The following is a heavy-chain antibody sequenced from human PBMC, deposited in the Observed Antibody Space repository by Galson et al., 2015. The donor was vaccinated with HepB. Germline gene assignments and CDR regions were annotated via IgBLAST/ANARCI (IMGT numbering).Heavy chain of an antibody. CDR2: ISSSSSYI. CDR1: GFGVSSNH. D-gene: IGHD6-19*01. CDR3: ARGSVAGSYYYYGMDV. V-gene: IGHV3-21*01. J-gene: IGHJ6*02. Sequence: SLRLSCAASGFGVSSNHMTWVCQAPGKGLEWVSSISSSSSYIYYADSVKGRFTISRDNAKNSLYLQMNSLRAEDTAVYYCARGSVAGSYYYYGMDVWGQGTTVTVSS.